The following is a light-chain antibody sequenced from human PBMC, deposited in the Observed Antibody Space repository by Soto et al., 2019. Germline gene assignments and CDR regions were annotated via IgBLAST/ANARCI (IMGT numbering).Light chain of an antibody. V-gene: IGKV3-20*01. CDR2: GAT. CDR3: QQYGSSVRT. Sequence: DIAXTQSPXTXSXSPGDRAILSCRASQSVNSGSLAWYQQRPGQAPRLLIYGATIRATGIPDKFSGSGSGTDFTLTISRLEPEDFAVYYCQQYGSSVRTFGQGTKVEIK. J-gene: IGKJ1*01. CDR1: QSVNSGS.